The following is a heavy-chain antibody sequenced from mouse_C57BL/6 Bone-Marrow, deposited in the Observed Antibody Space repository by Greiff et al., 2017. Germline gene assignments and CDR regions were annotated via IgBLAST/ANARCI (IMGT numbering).Heavy chain of an antibody. D-gene: IGHD1-1*01. CDR3: ARNSPITTVVAPTRYFDV. J-gene: IGHJ1*03. CDR2: IWSGGST. V-gene: IGHV2-2*01. CDR1: GFSLTSYG. Sequence: QVQLKQSGPGLVQPSQSLSITCTVSGFSLTSYGVHWVRQSPGKGLEWLGVIWSGGSTDYNAAFISRQSISKDNSKSQVFVKMNSLQADDTAIYYCARNSPITTVVAPTRYFDVWGTGTTVTVSS.